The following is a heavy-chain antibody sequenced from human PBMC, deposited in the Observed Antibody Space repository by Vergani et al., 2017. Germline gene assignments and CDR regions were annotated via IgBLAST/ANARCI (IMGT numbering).Heavy chain of an antibody. CDR3: ARDIRPTRGAGTPYFDY. D-gene: IGHD6-13*01. Sequence: VQLVESGGGLVKPGGSLRLSRAASGFTFSSYSMNWVRQAPGKGLEWVSSISSSSSYIYYADSVKGRFTISRDNAKNSLYLQMNSLRAEDTAVYYCARDIRPTRGAGTPYFDYWGQGTLVTVSS. J-gene: IGHJ4*02. CDR1: GFTFSSYS. CDR2: ISSSSSYI. V-gene: IGHV3-21*01.